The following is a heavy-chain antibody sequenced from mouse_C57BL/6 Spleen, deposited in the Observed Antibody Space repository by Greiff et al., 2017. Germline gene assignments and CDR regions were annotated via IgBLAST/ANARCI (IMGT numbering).Heavy chain of an antibody. V-gene: IGHV1-55*01. CDR1: GYTFTSYW. J-gene: IGHJ2*01. CDR3: ARREPDHFDD. CDR2: IYPGSGST. Sequence: QLQLQQPGAELVKPGASVKMSCKASGYTFTSYWITWVKQRPGQGLDWIGDIYPGSGSTNYNEKFKSKATRTVDTSPSTAYMQPSSLTSEDFAVYSCARREPDHFDDGGKGTTLTVSS.